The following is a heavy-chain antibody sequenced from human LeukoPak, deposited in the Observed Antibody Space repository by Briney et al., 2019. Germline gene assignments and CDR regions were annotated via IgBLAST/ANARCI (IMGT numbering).Heavy chain of an antibody. CDR2: IYTSGST. J-gene: IGHJ4*02. CDR3: ASGITISIYYFDY. V-gene: IGHV4-61*02. CDR1: GGSISSGSYY. Sequence: KTSETLSLTCTVSGGSISSGSYYWSWIRQPAGKGLEWIGRIYTSGSTNYNPSLKSRVTISVDTSKNQFSLKLSSVTAADTAVYYCASGITISIYYFDYWGQGTLVTVSS. D-gene: IGHD3-3*01.